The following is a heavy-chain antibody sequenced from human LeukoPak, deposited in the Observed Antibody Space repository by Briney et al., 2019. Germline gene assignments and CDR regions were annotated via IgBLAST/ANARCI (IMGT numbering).Heavy chain of an antibody. D-gene: IGHD3-22*01. V-gene: IGHV4-59*01. CDR2: IFYRGST. CDR1: GGSISSYY. J-gene: IGHJ4*02. Sequence: SETLSLTCTVSGGSISSYYWSWIRQPPGKGLEWIGYIFYRGSTNYNPSLRGRVTISLDASKNQVSLRLSSVTAADTAVYYRAYDSSGYGTPDYWGQGTLVTVSS. CDR3: AYDSSGYGTPDY.